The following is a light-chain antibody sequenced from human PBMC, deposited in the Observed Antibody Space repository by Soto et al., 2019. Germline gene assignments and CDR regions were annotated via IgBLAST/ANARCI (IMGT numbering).Light chain of an antibody. V-gene: IGKV3-20*01. Sequence: EIVLAQSPGTLSLSPGERATLSCRASQSVGSNYLAWYQQKPGQAPRLLIYGASSRATGIPDRFSGSGSGTDFTLTISRLDPEDFAVYYCQQYGETQYTFGQGTKLEIK. CDR2: GAS. J-gene: IGKJ2*01. CDR1: QSVGSNY. CDR3: QQYGETQYT.